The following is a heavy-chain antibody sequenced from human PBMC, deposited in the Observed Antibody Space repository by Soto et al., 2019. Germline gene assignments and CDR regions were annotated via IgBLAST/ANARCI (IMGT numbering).Heavy chain of an antibody. J-gene: IGHJ6*03. Sequence: TSSETLSLTCAVYGGSFSGYYWSWIRQPPGKGLEWIGEINHSGSTNYNPSLKSRVTISVDTSKNQFSLKLSSVTAADTAVYYCAGYDILTGDGLNYYMDVWGIGTTVTVSS. V-gene: IGHV4-34*01. CDR3: AGYDILTGDGLNYYMDV. CDR1: GGSFSGYY. CDR2: INHSGST. D-gene: IGHD3-9*01.